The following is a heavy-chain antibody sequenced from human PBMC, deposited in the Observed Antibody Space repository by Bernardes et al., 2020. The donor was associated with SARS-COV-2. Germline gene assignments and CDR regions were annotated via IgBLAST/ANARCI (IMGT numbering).Heavy chain of an antibody. V-gene: IGHV3-74*01. CDR2: INTDGTRT. D-gene: IGHD1-26*01. CDR3: VRGENRTMGAPRH. CDR1: GFIFSDHW. Sequence: GGSLRLSCVVSGFIFSDHWMNWVRQAPGTGLVWVSHINTDGTRTYYADSVKGRFTISRDNAKNTLYLQMNSLRDEDTAVYYCVRGENRTMGAPRHWGQGTLVTGSS. J-gene: IGHJ1*01.